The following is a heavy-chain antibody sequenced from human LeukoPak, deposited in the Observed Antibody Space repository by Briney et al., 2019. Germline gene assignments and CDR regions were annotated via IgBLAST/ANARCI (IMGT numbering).Heavy chain of an antibody. CDR3: AREGPFGSRDLYGMDV. D-gene: IGHD3-10*01. CDR1: GYSFTSGHY. V-gene: IGHV4-38-2*02. CDR2: IYHTGGA. Sequence: SETLSLTCSVSGYSFTSGHYWGWIRQPPGKGLEWIANIYHTGGAPYNPSLKSRVTISVDTSENQFSLKLSSVTAADTAVYYCAREGPFGSRDLYGMDVWGQGTTVTVSS. J-gene: IGHJ6*02.